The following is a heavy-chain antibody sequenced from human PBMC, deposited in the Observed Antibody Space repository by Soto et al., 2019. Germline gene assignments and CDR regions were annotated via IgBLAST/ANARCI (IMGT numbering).Heavy chain of an antibody. D-gene: IGHD1-1*01. V-gene: IGHV1-2*02. J-gene: IGHJ4*02. Sequence: QVQLVQSGAEVKKPGASVKVSCKASGYTFTDYYMHWVRQAPGEGLEWMGWINPKNGGTNYAQKFQGRVNMTRDTSIVTAYMELSRLRSDDTAVYYCARRGQLERRRGFDYWGQGSLVIVSS. CDR2: INPKNGGT. CDR1: GYTFTDYY. CDR3: ARRGQLERRRGFDY.